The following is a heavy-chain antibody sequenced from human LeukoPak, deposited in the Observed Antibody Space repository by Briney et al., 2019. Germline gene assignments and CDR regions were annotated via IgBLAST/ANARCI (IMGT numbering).Heavy chain of an antibody. D-gene: IGHD1-14*01. V-gene: IGHV4-38-2*02. CDR2: IYHSGST. CDR1: GYSISSGYH. Sequence: SETLSLTCSVSGYSISSGYHWGWIRQPPGKGLGFIGTIYHSGSTYYNPSLKSRITISVDTSKNQFSLKLTSVTAADTAVYYCARDRTTPAEVDPWGQGTLVTVSS. J-gene: IGHJ5*02. CDR3: ARDRTTPAEVDP.